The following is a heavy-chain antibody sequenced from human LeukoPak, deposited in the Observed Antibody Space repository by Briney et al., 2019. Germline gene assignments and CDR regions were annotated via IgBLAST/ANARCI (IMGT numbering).Heavy chain of an antibody. D-gene: IGHD3-22*01. Sequence: GGSLRLSCAASGFTFSSYAMSWVRQAPGKGLEWVSAISGSGGSTYYADSVKGRFSVFRDNSKNTLYLQMNSLRAEDTAVYYWAKEEKYYYDSSGYWRYWGQVTLVTVSS. V-gene: IGHV3-23*01. CDR2: ISGSGGST. J-gene: IGHJ4*02. CDR3: AKEEKYYYDSSGYWRY. CDR1: GFTFSSYA.